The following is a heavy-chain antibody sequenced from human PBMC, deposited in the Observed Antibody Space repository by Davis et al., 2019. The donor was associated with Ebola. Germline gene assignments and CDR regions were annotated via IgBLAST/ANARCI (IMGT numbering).Heavy chain of an antibody. CDR1: SFTFADYA. CDR2: ISGDGGST. V-gene: IGHV3-43*02. J-gene: IGHJ6*02. CDR3: AKQGYSGYDHYYYYGMEV. Sequence: PGGSLRLSCAASSFTFADYAMHWVRQAPGKGLEWVCLISGDGGSTYYADSVKGRFTISRDNSKNSLYLQMNSLRTEDTALYYCAKQGYSGYDHYYYYGMEVWGQGTTVTVYS. D-gene: IGHD5-12*01.